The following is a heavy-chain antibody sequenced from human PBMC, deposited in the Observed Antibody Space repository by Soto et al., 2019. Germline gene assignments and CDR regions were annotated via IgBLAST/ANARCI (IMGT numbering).Heavy chain of an antibody. J-gene: IGHJ6*03. D-gene: IGHD4-17*01. CDR3: AVYGDPTFSGLDISYYYYYMDV. CDR1: GGSISSSSYY. Sequence: SETLSLTCTVSGGSISSSSYYWGWIRQPPGKGLEWIGSIYYSGSTYYNPSLKSRVTISVDTSKNQFSLKLSSVTAADTAVYYCAVYGDPTFSGLDISYYYYYMDVWGKGTTVTVSS. CDR2: IYYSGST. V-gene: IGHV4-39*01.